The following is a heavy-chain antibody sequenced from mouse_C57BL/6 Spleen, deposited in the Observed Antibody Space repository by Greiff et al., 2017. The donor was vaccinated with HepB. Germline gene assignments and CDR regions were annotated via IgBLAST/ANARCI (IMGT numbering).Heavy chain of an antibody. CDR1: GYTFTSYG. D-gene: IGHD1-1*01. J-gene: IGHJ4*01. CDR2: IYPRSGNT. CDR3: ARRITTVGGYAMDY. V-gene: IGHV1-81*01. Sequence: QVQLQQSGAELARPGASVKLSCKASGYTFTSYGISWVKQRTGQGLEWIGEIYPRSGNTYYNEKFKGKATLTADKSSSTAYMELRSLTSEDSAVYFCARRITTVGGYAMDYWGQGTSVTVSS.